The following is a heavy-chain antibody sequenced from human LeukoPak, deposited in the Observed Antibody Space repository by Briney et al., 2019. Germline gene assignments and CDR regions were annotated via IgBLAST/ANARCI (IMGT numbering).Heavy chain of an antibody. CDR1: GVTFSSSA. V-gene: IGHV3-23*01. Sequence: PGGSLRLSCAASGVTFSSSAMSWVRQAPGQGLEWVSGISGSGGITNYADSVKGRFTISRDNSKNTLYLQMNSLRAEDTAVYYCAKDRPHFDYWGQGNLVTVSA. CDR2: ISGSGGIT. J-gene: IGHJ4*02. CDR3: AKDRPHFDY.